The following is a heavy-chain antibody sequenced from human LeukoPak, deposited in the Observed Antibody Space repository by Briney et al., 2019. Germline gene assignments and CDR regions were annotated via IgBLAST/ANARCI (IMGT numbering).Heavy chain of an antibody. CDR1: GGSISSRSYY. V-gene: IGHV4-39*01. J-gene: IGHJ4*02. Sequence: SETLSLTCTVSGGSISSRSYYWGWIRQPPGEGLEWIGSIFYSGTTYYNPSLKSRVTISVDTSKNQFSLRLSSVTAADTAVYYCASENCSGTSCSSFDHWGQGTLVTVSS. CDR2: IFYSGTT. CDR3: ASENCSGTSCSSFDH. D-gene: IGHD2-2*01.